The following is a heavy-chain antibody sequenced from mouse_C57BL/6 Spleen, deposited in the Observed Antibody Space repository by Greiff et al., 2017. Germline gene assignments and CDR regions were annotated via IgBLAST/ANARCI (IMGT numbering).Heavy chain of an antibody. CDR3: ARYQTVVGGAYAMDY. CDR1: GFTFTDYY. D-gene: IGHD1-1*01. J-gene: IGHJ4*01. Sequence: DVMLVESGGGLVQPGGSLSLSCAASGFTFTDYYMSWVRQPPGKALEWLGFIRNKANGYTTEYSASVKGRFTISRDNSQSILYLQMNALRAEDSATYYCARYQTVVGGAYAMDYWGQGTSVTVSS. CDR2: IRNKANGYTT. V-gene: IGHV7-3*01.